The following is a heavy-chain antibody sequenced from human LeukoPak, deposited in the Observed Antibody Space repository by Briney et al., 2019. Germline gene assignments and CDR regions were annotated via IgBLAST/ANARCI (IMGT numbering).Heavy chain of an antibody. CDR1: GFSFSSYG. D-gene: IGHD5-12*01. J-gene: IGHJ6*03. V-gene: IGHV3-30*02. Sequence: GGSLRLSCAASGFSFSSYGMHWVRQAPGKGLEWVAFIRYDGSHKYYADPVKGRFTISRDNSKNTLYLQMNSLRAEDTAVYYCAKGSGYEHNYYYYYMDVWGKGTTVTISS. CDR2: IRYDGSHK. CDR3: AKGSGYEHNYYYYYMDV.